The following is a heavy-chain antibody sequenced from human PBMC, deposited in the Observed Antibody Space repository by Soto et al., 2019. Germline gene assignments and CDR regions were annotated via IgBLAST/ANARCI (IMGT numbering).Heavy chain of an antibody. CDR1: GGTFSSYA. J-gene: IGHJ4*02. V-gene: IGHV1-69*13. CDR2: IIPIFGTA. CDR3: ARGRSVSGAHVYYFDY. Sequence: SVKVSCKASGGTFSSYAISWVRQAPGQGLEWMGGIIPIFGTANYAQKFQGRVTITADESTSTAYMELSSLRSEDTAVYYCARGRSVSGAHVYYFDYWGQGTLVTVSS.